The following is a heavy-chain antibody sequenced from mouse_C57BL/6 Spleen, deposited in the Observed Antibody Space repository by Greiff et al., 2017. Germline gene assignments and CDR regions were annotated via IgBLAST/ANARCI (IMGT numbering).Heavy chain of an antibody. Sequence: DVQLQESGGGLVKPGGSLKLSCAASGFTFSSYTMSWVRQTPEKRLEWVATISGGGGNTYYPDSVKGRFTISRDNAKNTLYLQMSSLRSEDTALYYCVRHEILTGFDYWGKGTTLTVAS. CDR2: ISGGGGNT. CDR1: GFTFSSYT. CDR3: VRHEILTGFDY. J-gene: IGHJ2*01. V-gene: IGHV5-9*01.